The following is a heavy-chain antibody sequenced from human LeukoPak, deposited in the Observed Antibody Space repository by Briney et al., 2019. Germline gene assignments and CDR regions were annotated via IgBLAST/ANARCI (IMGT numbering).Heavy chain of an antibody. J-gene: IGHJ4*02. CDR2: TSKDGSDT. D-gene: IGHD6-25*01. V-gene: IGHV3-74*01. CDR1: GFSFSDYW. CDR3: ARGGYSGSYYRFS. Sequence: GGSLRLSCAASGFSFSDYWMHWVPQAPGKGPEWLSRTSKDGSDTFYADAAKGRFTASRDNAKNTVYLQVTNVSPEDTAVYYCARGGYSGSYYRFSWGQGTLVTVAS.